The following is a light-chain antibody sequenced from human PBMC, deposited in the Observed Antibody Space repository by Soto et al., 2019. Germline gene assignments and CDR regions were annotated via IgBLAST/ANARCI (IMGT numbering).Light chain of an antibody. CDR2: AAS. Sequence: EMVMTHCAPTLSVTPGERARLSCRASQSSSSGLAWYQQNPGQAPRLLISAASTRATGIPARFSGSGSGTEFTLTISSLQSEDFAVYYCQHYNFSLWMFGQGTKV. CDR3: QHYNFSLWM. CDR1: QSSSSG. J-gene: IGKJ1*01. V-gene: IGKV3-15*01.